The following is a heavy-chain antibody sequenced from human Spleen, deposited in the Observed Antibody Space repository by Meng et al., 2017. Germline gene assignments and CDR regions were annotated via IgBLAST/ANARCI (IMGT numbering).Heavy chain of an antibody. CDR1: GGIFSNYV. V-gene: IGHV1-69*13. D-gene: IGHD2-2*01. CDR3: ARKAGNCISTTCYSLDY. J-gene: IGHJ4*02. CDR2: INAVFGTT. Sequence: SVKVSCKALGGIFSNYVIGWVRQAPGQGLEWMGGINAVFGTTNYAQMFQDRVTITSDESTSTVYMELTMLTSEDTAVYFCARKAGNCISTTCYSLDYWGQGTLVTVSS.